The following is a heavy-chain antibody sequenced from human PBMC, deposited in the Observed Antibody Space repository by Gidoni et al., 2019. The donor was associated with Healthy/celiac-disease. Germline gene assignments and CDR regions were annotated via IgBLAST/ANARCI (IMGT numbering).Heavy chain of an antibody. CDR3: ARDYDYVWGSYRPYYYYGMDV. D-gene: IGHD3-16*02. V-gene: IGHV3-30-3*01. CDR1: GFTFSYYA. Sequence: QVQLVESGGGVVQPGRSLRLSCAASGFTFSYYAIHWVRQAPGKGLEWVALMSNDGGTKYHADSVKGRFTISRDNSKNTLYLQMNSLRPEDTAVYYCARDYDYVWGSYRPYYYYGMDVWGQGTTVTVSS. J-gene: IGHJ6*02. CDR2: MSNDGGTK.